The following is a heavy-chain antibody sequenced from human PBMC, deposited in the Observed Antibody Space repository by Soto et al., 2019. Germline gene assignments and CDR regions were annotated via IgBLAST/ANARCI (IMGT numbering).Heavy chain of an antibody. Sequence: VGSLRLSCSASGFPFSNHAMHWVRQAPGKGLEYVSAINYNGGTTYYVDSVKGRFTISRDNSKNTLYLQMSSLKVEDTAMYHCVTWGGIEARDLDHWGQGTLVTVSS. V-gene: IGHV3-64D*06. CDR3: VTWGGIEARDLDH. CDR1: GFPFSNHA. CDR2: INYNGGTT. J-gene: IGHJ4*02. D-gene: IGHD6-6*01.